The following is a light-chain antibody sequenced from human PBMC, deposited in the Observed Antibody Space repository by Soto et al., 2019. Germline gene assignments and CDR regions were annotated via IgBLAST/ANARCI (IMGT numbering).Light chain of an antibody. J-gene: IGKJ2*01. CDR3: QQYNTFPPYT. V-gene: IGKV1-5*03. CDR1: QSVSFW. CDR2: KAS. Sequence: IQMTQSPSTLSASVGDRVTITCRASQSVSFWLAWYQQKPGKAPNLLIYKASNLQSGVPSRFSGSGSGTEFTLTISSLQPDDFGTYYCQQYNTFPPYTFGQGTKVDIK.